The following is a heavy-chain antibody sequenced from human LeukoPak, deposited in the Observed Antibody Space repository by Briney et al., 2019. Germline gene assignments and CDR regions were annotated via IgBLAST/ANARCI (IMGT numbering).Heavy chain of an antibody. CDR1: GYTFTSYD. CDR3: ARVYSGYDYPPSYYYYYMDV. J-gene: IGHJ6*03. CDR2: MNPNSGNT. D-gene: IGHD5-12*01. V-gene: IGHV1-8*03. Sequence: ASVKVSCKASGYTFTSYDINWVRQATGQGLEWMGWMNPNSGNTGYAQKFQGRVTITRNTSISTAYMELSSLRSEDTAVYYCARVYSGYDYPPSYYYYYMDVWGKGTTVTVSS.